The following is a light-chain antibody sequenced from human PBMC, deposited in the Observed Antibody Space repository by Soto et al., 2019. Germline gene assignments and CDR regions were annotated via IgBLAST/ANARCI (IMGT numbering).Light chain of an antibody. J-gene: IGLJ1*01. Sequence: QSVLTQPPSASGSPGQSVTISCTGTSSDVGGYNYVSWYQQHPGKAPKLMIYEVSKRPSGVPYRFSGSKSGNTASLTVSGLQAEDEADYYCSSYAGSNNLRVFGTGTKLTVL. CDR2: EVS. CDR3: SSYAGSNNLRV. V-gene: IGLV2-8*01. CDR1: SSDVGGYNY.